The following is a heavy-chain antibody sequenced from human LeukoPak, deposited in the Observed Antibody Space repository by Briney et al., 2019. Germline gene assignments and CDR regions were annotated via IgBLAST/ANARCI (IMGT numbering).Heavy chain of an antibody. Sequence: GGSLRLSCAASGFTFSSYAMSWVRQAPGKGLEWVSAISGSGGSTYYADSVKGRFTISRDNSKNTLYLQMNSLRAEDTAVYYCAKTNEDYDFWSGYYGLWGQGTLVTVSS. V-gene: IGHV3-23*01. CDR3: AKTNEDYDFWSGYYGL. D-gene: IGHD3-3*01. J-gene: IGHJ4*02. CDR1: GFTFSSYA. CDR2: ISGSGGST.